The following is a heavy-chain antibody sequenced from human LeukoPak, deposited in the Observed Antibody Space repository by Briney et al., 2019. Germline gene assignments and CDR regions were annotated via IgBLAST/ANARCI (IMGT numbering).Heavy chain of an antibody. D-gene: IGHD3-22*01. CDR2: IWYDGSNK. V-gene: IGHV3-33*01. CDR3: ARYSDSSGYYSDY. Sequence: PGGSLRLSCAASGFTFSRSGMHWVRQAPGKGLEWVAVIWYDGSNKYYGDSVKGRFTISRDNSKNTLYLQMNGLRAEDTAVYYCARYSDSSGYYSDYWGQGTLVTVSS. CDR1: GFTFSRSG. J-gene: IGHJ4*02.